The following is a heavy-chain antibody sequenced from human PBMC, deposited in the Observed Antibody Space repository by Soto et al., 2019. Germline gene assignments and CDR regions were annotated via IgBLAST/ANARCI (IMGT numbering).Heavy chain of an antibody. V-gene: IGHV1-18*01. Sequence: VQLLQSGGEVRKPGASVKVSCKTSGYTFTNYAINWVRQAPGQGLQWMGWISAYSGDTKYAQRFQDRLTVTTDPSTTTASMELRSLRSDDTAVYYCARDGRAFSIFGETMDVWGQGTTVTVS. CDR1: GYTFTNYA. CDR3: ARDGRAFSIFGETMDV. CDR2: ISAYSGDT. J-gene: IGHJ6*02. D-gene: IGHD3-3*01.